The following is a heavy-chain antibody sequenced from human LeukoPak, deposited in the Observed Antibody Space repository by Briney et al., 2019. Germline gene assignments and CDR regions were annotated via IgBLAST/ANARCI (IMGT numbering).Heavy chain of an antibody. CDR3: ARAAYSSSWYHY. Sequence: SETLSLTCAVYGGSFSGYYWSWIRQPPGKGLEWIGEINHSGSTNYNPSLKSRVTISVDTSKNQFSLKLSSVAAADTAVYYCARAAYSSSWYHYWGQGTLVTVSS. J-gene: IGHJ4*02. CDR1: GGSFSGYY. V-gene: IGHV4-34*01. D-gene: IGHD6-13*01. CDR2: INHSGST.